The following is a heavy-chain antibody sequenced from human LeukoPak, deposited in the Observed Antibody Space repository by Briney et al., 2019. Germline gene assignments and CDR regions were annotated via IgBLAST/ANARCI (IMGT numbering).Heavy chain of an antibody. CDR2: IIGNGGSK. CDR1: GFTVSNFL. D-gene: IGHD3-10*01. J-gene: IGHJ6*02. Sequence: GGSLTLSCAPAGFTVSNFLVAWVRQAPGKGAEWVSAIIGNGGSKYYADSVKGQFTISRDNSKNTLYLQMNSLKAEDTAVYYCIMVRPRRDVWGQGTTVTVSS. CDR3: IMVRPRRDV. V-gene: IGHV3-23*01.